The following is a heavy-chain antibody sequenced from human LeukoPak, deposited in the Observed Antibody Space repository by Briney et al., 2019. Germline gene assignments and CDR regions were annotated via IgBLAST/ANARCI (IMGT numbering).Heavy chain of an antibody. CDR1: GDSISSYY. D-gene: IGHD3-10*01. CDR3: AKGLDDYYGSGSYFHYYYGMDV. J-gene: IGHJ6*02. V-gene: IGHV4-59*01. Sequence: SETLSLTCTVSGDSISSYYWSWIRQPPGKGLEWIGYIYYSGSTNYNPSLKSRVTISVDTSKNQFSLKLSSVTAADTAVYYCAKGLDDYYGSGSYFHYYYGMDVWGQGTTVTVSS. CDR2: IYYSGST.